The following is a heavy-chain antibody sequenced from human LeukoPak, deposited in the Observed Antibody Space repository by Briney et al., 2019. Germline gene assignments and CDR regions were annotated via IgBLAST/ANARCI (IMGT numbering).Heavy chain of an antibody. CDR2: ISPSGGST. D-gene: IGHD5-24*01. Sequence: ASVTVSCTAFGYTFTSNYMHWVRQAPGQGPEWMGVISPSGGSTTYAQKFQGRVTLTRDMSTSTDYLELSSLRSEDTAVYYCARDNSVRDEAWWFNPWGQGTLVTVSS. V-gene: IGHV1-46*01. CDR3: ARDNSVRDEAWWFNP. J-gene: IGHJ5*02. CDR1: GYTFTSNY.